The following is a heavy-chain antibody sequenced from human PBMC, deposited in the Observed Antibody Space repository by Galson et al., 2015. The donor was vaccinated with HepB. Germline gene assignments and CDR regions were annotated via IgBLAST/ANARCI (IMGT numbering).Heavy chain of an antibody. J-gene: IGHJ5*02. Sequence: SVKVSCKASGYTFTDSGINWVRQAPGQGFEWMGWIRGYNGNTIDAQSLQGRIILTTDTSTRPAYMELCRLRSDDTAVYYCARDGDYGGGSWGQGTLVIVSS. CDR2: IRGYNGNT. V-gene: IGHV1-18*01. CDR1: GYTFTDSG. CDR3: ARDGDYGGGS. D-gene: IGHD4-23*01.